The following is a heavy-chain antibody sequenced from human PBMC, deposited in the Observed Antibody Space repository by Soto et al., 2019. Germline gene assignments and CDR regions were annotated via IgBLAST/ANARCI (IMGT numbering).Heavy chain of an antibody. J-gene: IGHJ5*02. D-gene: IGHD2-15*01. CDR2: IYYSGST. V-gene: IGHV4-31*03. CDR3: AIADCSGGSCYSIARGFDP. CDR1: GGSISSGGYY. Sequence: QVQLQESGPGLVKPSQTLSLTCTVSGGSISSGGYYWSWIRQHPGKGLEWIGNIYYSGSTYYNPSLTSRVTISVDTSKNQFSLKLSSVTAADTAVYYCAIADCSGGSCYSIARGFDPWGQGTLVSVSS.